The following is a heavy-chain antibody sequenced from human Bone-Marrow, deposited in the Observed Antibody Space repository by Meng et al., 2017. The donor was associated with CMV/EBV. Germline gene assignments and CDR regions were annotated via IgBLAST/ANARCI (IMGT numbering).Heavy chain of an antibody. V-gene: IGHV1-69*06. CDR1: GCTFRSYA. CDR3: ARNSILKNLPDF. CDR2: IIPIFGTA. D-gene: IGHD2-2*02. Sequence: SGVTVSCKASGCTFRSYAISWVRQAPGQGLEWMGGIIPIFGTANYAQKFQGRVTIAEDKSTSTAYMALSSLISEETAVYYCARNSILKNLPDFWGQGTLVTVSS. J-gene: IGHJ4*02.